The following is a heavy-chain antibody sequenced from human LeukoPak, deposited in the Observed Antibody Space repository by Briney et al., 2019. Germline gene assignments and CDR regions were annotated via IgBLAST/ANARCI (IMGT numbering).Heavy chain of an antibody. J-gene: IGHJ4*02. CDR3: APAPGAVAGRRNFDY. D-gene: IGHD6-19*01. CDR2: ISASGGST. Sequence: QTGGSLRLSCAASGFTFSSYAMSWVRQAPGKGLEWVSAISASGGSTYYTDSVKGRVTISRDNSKNTLYLQMNSLRAEDTAVYYCAPAPGAVAGRRNFDYWGQGTLVTVSS. CDR1: GFTFSSYA. V-gene: IGHV3-23*01.